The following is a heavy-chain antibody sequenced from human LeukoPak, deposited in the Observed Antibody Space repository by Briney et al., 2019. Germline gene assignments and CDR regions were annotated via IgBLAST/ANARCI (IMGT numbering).Heavy chain of an antibody. V-gene: IGHV1-2*02. CDR2: INPNSGGT. J-gene: IGHJ3*02. CDR1: GYTFTGYY. Sequence: ASVKVSCKASGYTFTGYYMHWVRQAPGQGLEWMGWINPNSGGTNYAQKFQDRVTMTRDTSISTAYMELSRLRSDDTAVYYCARGRRITMIVVVPLDAFDIWGQGTMVTVSS. D-gene: IGHD3-22*01. CDR3: ARGRRITMIVVVPLDAFDI.